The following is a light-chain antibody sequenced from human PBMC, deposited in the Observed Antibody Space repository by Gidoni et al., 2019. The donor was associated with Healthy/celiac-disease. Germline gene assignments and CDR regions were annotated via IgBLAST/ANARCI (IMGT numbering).Light chain of an antibody. CDR1: SSDVGGYND. J-gene: IGLJ3*02. V-gene: IGLV2-11*01. CDR2: DVS. Sequence: QSALTQPRSVSGSPGQSVTISCTGTSSDVGGYNDVSWYQQHPGKAPNLMIYDVSKRPSGVPDRFSGSKSGNTASLTISGLQAEDEADYYCCSYAGSYVWVFGGGTKLTVL. CDR3: CSYAGSYVWV.